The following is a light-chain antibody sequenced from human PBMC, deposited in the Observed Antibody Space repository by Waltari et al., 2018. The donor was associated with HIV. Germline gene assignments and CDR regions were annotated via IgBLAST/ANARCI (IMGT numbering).Light chain of an antibody. CDR3: CSYAGSYTLWV. Sequence: QSALTQPRSVSGSPGQSVTISCTGTSSDVGGYNYVSWYQQHPGKAPKLMIYDVNKRPSGVPYRFSGSKSCNTASLTISGLQAEDEADYYCCSYAGSYTLWVFGGGTKLTVL. CDR1: SSDVGGYNY. J-gene: IGLJ3*02. CDR2: DVN. V-gene: IGLV2-11*01.